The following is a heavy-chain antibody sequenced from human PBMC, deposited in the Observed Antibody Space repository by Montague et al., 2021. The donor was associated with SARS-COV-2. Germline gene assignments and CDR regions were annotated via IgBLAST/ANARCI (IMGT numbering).Heavy chain of an antibody. CDR2: VYYRGST. Sequence: SETLSLTCTVSGGSLSGYYWNWIRQPPGKGLEWIGYVYYRGSTSYNPSLKSRVTISVDTTKNQFSLRLSSVTAADTAVYYCAGGAADGYNSRGDVFDIWGQETRVTVPS. CDR3: AGGAADGYNSRGDVFDI. V-gene: IGHV4-59*01. J-gene: IGHJ3*02. CDR1: GGSLSGYY. D-gene: IGHD5-24*01.